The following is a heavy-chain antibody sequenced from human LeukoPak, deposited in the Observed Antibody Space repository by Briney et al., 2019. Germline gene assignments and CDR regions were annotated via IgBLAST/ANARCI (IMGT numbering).Heavy chain of an antibody. CDR3: ARAASRYVVYYMDV. CDR2: ISGSGSST. D-gene: IGHD2-2*01. CDR1: GFTFSSYA. J-gene: IGHJ6*03. Sequence: GGSLRLSCAASGFTFSSYAVSWVRQAPGKGLDWVSGISGSGSSTSYADSVKGRFTISRDNSKSTLYLQMNSLRAEDTAVYYCARAASRYVVYYMDVWGKGTTVTVSS. V-gene: IGHV3-23*01.